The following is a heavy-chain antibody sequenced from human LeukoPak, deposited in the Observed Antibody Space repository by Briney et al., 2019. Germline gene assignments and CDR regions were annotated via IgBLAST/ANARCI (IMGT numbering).Heavy chain of an antibody. CDR2: IYYSGST. Sequence: KTSETLSLTCTVSGGSISSYYWSWIRQPPGKGLEWIGYIYYSGSTNYNPSLKSRVTISVDTSKNQFSLKLSSVTAADTAVYYCARLLLSGSCPNFDYWGQGTLVTVSS. D-gene: IGHD1-26*01. CDR3: ARLLLSGSCPNFDY. J-gene: IGHJ4*02. V-gene: IGHV4-59*12. CDR1: GGSISSYY.